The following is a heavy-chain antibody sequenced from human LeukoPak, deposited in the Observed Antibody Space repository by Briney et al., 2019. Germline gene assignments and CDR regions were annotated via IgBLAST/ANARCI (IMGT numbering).Heavy chain of an antibody. Sequence: GESLRLSCAASGFTFSSYWMSWVRQAPGKGLEWVANIKQDGSEKYYVDSVKGRFTISRDNAKNSLYLQMNSLRAEDTAVYYCARDLPTAGYYYGMDVWGQGTTVTVSS. J-gene: IGHJ6*02. CDR3: ARDLPTAGYYYGMDV. CDR2: IKQDGSEK. D-gene: IGHD4-17*01. CDR1: GFTFSSYW. V-gene: IGHV3-7*01.